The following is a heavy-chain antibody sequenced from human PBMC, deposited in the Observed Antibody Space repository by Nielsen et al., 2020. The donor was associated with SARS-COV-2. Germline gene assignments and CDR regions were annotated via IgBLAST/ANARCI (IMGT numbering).Heavy chain of an antibody. CDR1: GFTFSSYG. CDR3: AREQLVYFDY. CDR2: ISYDGSNK. V-gene: IGHV3-33*05. Sequence: LSCAASGFTFSSYGMHWVRQAPGKGLEWVAVISYDGSNKYYADSVKGRFTISRDNSKNTLYLQMNSLRAEDTAVYYCAREQLVYFDYWGQGTLVTVSS. D-gene: IGHD6-6*01. J-gene: IGHJ4*02.